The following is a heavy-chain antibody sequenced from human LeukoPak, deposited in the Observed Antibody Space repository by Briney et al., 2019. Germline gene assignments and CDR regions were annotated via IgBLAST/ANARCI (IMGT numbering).Heavy chain of an antibody. CDR3: QSRYLEWLLEY. J-gene: IGHJ4*02. D-gene: IGHD3-3*01. CDR1: GGSINSNNYY. V-gene: IGHV4-39*01. Sequence: SETLFLTCTVSGGSINSNNYYWGWIRQPPGKGLEWIGSIYSSGSAYYNPSLKSRVTISVDTSKNQFSLRLSSVTAADTAVYYCQSRYLEWLLEYWGQGTLVTVSS. CDR2: IYSSGSA.